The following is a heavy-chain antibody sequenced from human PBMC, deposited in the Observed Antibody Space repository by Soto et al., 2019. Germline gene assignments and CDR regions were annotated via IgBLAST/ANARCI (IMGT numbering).Heavy chain of an antibody. CDR1: GFTFSDNY. CDR2: ISSSGGTI. D-gene: IGHD5-18*01. CDR3: ARASSPRDPWLDY. J-gene: IGHJ4*02. V-gene: IGHV3-11*01. Sequence: GGSLRLSCGASGFTFSDNYMSWIRQAPGKGLEWVSYISSSGGTIYYADSVKRRFTISRDNAKNSLFLQMNSLRADDTAGYYCARASSPRDPWLDYWGQGTLVTVSS.